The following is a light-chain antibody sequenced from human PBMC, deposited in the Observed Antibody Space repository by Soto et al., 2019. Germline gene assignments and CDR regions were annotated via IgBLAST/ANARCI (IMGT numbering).Light chain of an antibody. V-gene: IGKV3-20*01. CDR3: QQYGSSPQT. J-gene: IGKJ1*01. CDR2: GAS. CDR1: QSVSSNY. Sequence: EIVLTQSPGTLSLSPGERVTLSCRASQSVSSNYLAWYQQKPGQAPRLLIYGASSRATGMPDRFSGSGSGTDFTLTISRLEPEDFAVYYCQQYGSSPQTFGQGTKVEIK.